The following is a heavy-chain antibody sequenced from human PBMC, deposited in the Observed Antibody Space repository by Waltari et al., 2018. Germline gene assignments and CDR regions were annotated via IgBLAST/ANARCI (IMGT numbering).Heavy chain of an antibody. CDR3: ASTMKKGWLVRSRGNRFDP. J-gene: IGHJ5*02. V-gene: IGHV4-39*01. CDR2: IYYSGST. D-gene: IGHD6-19*01. CDR1: GGSISSSSYY. Sequence: QLQLQESGPGLVKPSETLSLTCTVSGGSISSSSYYWGWIRQPPGKGLEWIGSIYYSGSTYYNPSLKSRVTISVDTSKNQFSLKLSSVTAADTAVYYCASTMKKGWLVRSRGNRFDPWGQGTLVTVSS.